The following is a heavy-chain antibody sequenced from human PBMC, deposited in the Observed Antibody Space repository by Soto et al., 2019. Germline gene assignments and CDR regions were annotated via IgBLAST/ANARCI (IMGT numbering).Heavy chain of an antibody. V-gene: IGHV5-51*01. D-gene: IGHD7-27*01. Sequence: GESLKISCKGSEDSFNTHWIGWVRQMPGKGLEWMGLIYPTDSDTKYSPSFQGQVTISADKSINTAYLQWSSLKASDTAIYYCARIPGVPRKLYYVMDVWGQGTTVTVS. CDR3: ARIPGVPRKLYYVMDV. CDR2: IYPTDSDT. J-gene: IGHJ6*02. CDR1: EDSFNTHW.